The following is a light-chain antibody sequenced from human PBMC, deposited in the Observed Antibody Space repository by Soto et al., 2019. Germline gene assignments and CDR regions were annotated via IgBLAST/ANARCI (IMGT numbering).Light chain of an antibody. CDR2: IAS. V-gene: IGKV3-20*01. CDR1: ESVSSSY. Sequence: EIVLTQSPGTLSLSPGERATLSCRASESVSSSYLAWYQQKPGQAPRLLIFIASSRAAGIPDRFSGSGSGIDFPLTISRLEPEDFAVYYCQQYGSSPWTFGQGTKVEIK. CDR3: QQYGSSPWT. J-gene: IGKJ1*01.